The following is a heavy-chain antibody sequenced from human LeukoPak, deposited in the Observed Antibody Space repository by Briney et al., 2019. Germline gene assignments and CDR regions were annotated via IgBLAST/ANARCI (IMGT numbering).Heavy chain of an antibody. CDR1: GFTFSSYS. D-gene: IGHD3-16*01. CDR2: IGSSGAYI. J-gene: IGHJ4*02. V-gene: IGHV3-21*06. CDR3: ARGGRRF. Sequence: GGSLRLSCAASGFTFSSYSMNWVRQAPGKGLEWVSSIGSSGAYIYYADSVKGRLTISRDNAKNSLYLQMNSLRGEDTAVYYCARGGRRFWGQGTLVTVSS.